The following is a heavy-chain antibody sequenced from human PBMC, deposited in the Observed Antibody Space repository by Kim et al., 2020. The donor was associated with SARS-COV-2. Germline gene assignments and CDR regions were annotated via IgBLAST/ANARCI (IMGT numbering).Heavy chain of an antibody. CDR1: GYTFTSYG. V-gene: IGHV1-18*04. J-gene: IGHJ6*02. Sequence: ASVKVSCKASGYTFTSYGISWVRQAPGQGLEWMGWISAYNGNTNYAQKHQGRVTMTTDTSTSTAYMELRSLRSDDTAVYYCARGSGDSSGYRPFYYYYYGMDVWGQGTTVTVS. D-gene: IGHD3-22*01. CDR2: ISAYNGNT. CDR3: ARGSGDSSGYRPFYYYYYGMDV.